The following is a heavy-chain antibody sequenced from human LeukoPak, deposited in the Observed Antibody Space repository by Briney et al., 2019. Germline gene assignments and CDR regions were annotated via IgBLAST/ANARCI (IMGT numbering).Heavy chain of an antibody. CDR1: GGSISSSSYY. V-gene: IGHV4-39*07. Sequence: PSETLSLTCTVSGGSISSSSYYWGWIRQPPGKGLEWIGSIYYSGSTYYNPSLKSRVTISVDTSKNQFSLKLSSVTAADTAVYYCARGSVYYDYVWGCYRPNGYFDYWGQGTLVTVSS. CDR3: ARGSVYYDYVWGCYRPNGYFDY. D-gene: IGHD3-16*02. CDR2: IYYSGST. J-gene: IGHJ4*02.